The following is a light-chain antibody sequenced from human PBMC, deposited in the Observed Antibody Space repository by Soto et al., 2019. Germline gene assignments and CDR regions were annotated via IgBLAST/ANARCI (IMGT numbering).Light chain of an antibody. V-gene: IGLV2-14*02. CDR3: SSSTATGALL. J-gene: IGLJ2*01. CDR2: EVR. Sequence: QSVLTQPASVSGSPGQSVTISCTGTFSDIGTYNLVSWYQQHPGKAPTLMIYEVRKPPSGVSSRFSGSTSAYTGSLTIAGLQAEDEAYYYCSSSTATGALLFGGGTKLTVL. CDR1: FSDIGTYNL.